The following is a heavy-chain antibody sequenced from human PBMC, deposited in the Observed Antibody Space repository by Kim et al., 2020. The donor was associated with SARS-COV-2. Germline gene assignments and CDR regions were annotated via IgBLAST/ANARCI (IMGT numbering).Heavy chain of an antibody. CDR1: GFTFDDYA. V-gene: IGHV3-9*01. CDR2: ISWNSGSI. D-gene: IGHD6-13*01. J-gene: IGHJ6*02. CDR3: AKDPGIAEGGMDV. Sequence: GGSLRLSCAASGFTFDDYAMHWVRQAPGKGLEWVSGISWNSGSIGYADSVKGRFTISRDNAKNSLYLQMNSLRAEDTALYYCAKDPGIAEGGMDVWGQGTTVTVSS.